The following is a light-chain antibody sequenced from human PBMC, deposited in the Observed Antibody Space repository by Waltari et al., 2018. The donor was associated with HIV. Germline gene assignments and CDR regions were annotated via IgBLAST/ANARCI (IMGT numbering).Light chain of an antibody. CDR2: STS. J-gene: IGKJ2*01. Sequence: DIQLTQSPSSLSASVGDRVTITCRASQSIASYLNWYQQKPGKAPKLLFYSTSSLKSGVPSRFTGSGSWTDFTLTISSLQPEDFATYYCQQSSSTPRTFGQGTKLEIK. V-gene: IGKV1-39*01. CDR3: QQSSSTPRT. CDR1: QSIASY.